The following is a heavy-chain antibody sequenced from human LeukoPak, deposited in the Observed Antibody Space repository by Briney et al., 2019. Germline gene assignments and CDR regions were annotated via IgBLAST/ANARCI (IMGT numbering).Heavy chain of an antibody. Sequence: GGSLRLSCAASGFTFSSYAMSWVRQAPGKGLEWVSAISGSGGSTYYADSVKGRFTISRDNSKNTLYLQMNSLRAEDTAVYYCAKDGGIVLPAAIQAPNWFDPWGQGTLVTVSS. CDR1: GFTFSSYA. CDR3: AKDGGIVLPAAIQAPNWFDP. CDR2: ISGSGGST. J-gene: IGHJ5*02. V-gene: IGHV3-23*01. D-gene: IGHD2-2*01.